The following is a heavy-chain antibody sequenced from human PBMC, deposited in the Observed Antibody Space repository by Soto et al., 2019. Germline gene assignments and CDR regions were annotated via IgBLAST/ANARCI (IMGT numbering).Heavy chain of an antibody. CDR1: GGAFSSYA. CDR2: IIPIFGTA. V-gene: IGHV1-69*13. J-gene: IGHJ6*02. CDR3: ARDRHSVVVTAPPYYGMDV. Sequence: SVKVSCKASGGAFSSYAISWVRQAPGQGLEWMGGIIPIFGTANYAQKFQGRVTITADESTSTAHMELSSLRSEDTAVYYCARDRHSVVVTAPPYYGMDVWGQGTTVTVSS. D-gene: IGHD2-21*02.